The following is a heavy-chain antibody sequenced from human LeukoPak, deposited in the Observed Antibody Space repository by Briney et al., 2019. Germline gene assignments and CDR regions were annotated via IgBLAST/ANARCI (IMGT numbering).Heavy chain of an antibody. CDR3: ATDPVGYCNANGCYSVDY. V-gene: IGHV4-39*07. CDR1: SGSISSSTYY. Sequence: SETLSLTCTVSSGSISSSTYYWGWIRQPPGKGLEWIGTIYYTGSTYYNPSLKSRVTISVDTSKNQFSLKLTSVTAADTAVYYCATDPVGYCNANGCYSVDYWGQGTLVTVSS. D-gene: IGHD2-15*01. J-gene: IGHJ4*02. CDR2: IYYTGST.